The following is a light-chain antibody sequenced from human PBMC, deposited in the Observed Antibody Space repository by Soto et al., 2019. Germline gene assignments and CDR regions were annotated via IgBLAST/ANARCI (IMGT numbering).Light chain of an antibody. Sequence: QSVLTQPPSVSGAPGQRVTISCTGSSSNIGAGYDVHWYQQLPGTAPKLLIYGNNNRPSGVPDRFSGSKSGTSASLAITGLQAEDEADYYCQFYDSNLSGVVFGGGTKLTVL. CDR3: QFYDSNLSGVV. CDR2: GNN. CDR1: SSNIGAGYD. J-gene: IGLJ2*01. V-gene: IGLV1-40*01.